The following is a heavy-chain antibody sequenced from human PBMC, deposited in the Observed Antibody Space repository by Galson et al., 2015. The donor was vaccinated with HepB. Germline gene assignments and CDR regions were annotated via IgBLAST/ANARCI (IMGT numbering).Heavy chain of an antibody. D-gene: IGHD4-17*01. CDR2: INHRGST. CDR1: GSSFSGYY. J-gene: IGHJ6*02. CDR3: ARYNSYTSGWPGDYDYSLDA. V-gene: IGHV4-34*01. Sequence: ETLSLPCAVSGSSFSGYYWNWIRQSPGKGLQWLGEINHRGSTDYNPSLRGRLTISADTAKKPFSLKLTSVTASDTAVYYCARYNSYTSGWPGDYDYSLDAWGQGTAVSVS.